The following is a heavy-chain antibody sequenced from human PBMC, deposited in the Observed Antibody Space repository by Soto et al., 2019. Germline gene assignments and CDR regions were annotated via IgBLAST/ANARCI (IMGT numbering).Heavy chain of an antibody. Sequence: ASGKVSCKASGYTFTGDYMHWVRQAPGQGLEWMGWINPNSGGTNYAQKFQGRVTMTRDTSISTAYMELSRLRSDDTAVYYCARDVTVVTPRVYYYGMDVWGQGTTVTVSS. CDR2: INPNSGGT. CDR3: ARDVTVVTPRVYYYGMDV. V-gene: IGHV1-2*02. CDR1: GYTFTGDY. J-gene: IGHJ6*02. D-gene: IGHD2-21*02.